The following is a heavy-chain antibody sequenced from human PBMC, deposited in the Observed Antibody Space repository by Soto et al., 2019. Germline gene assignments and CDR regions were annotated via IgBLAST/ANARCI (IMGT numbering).Heavy chain of an antibody. CDR2: IYYRGST. V-gene: IGHV4-39*01. Sequence: SETLSLTCTVSGGSISSSSYYWGWIRQPPGTGLGGIGSIYYRGSTYYTPSLKGRVTISVDTSKNQFSLKLSAVTAADTAVYYCARQTLRGSYEYWGQGTLVTVSS. D-gene: IGHD4-17*01. J-gene: IGHJ4*02. CDR1: GGSISSSSYY. CDR3: ARQTLRGSYEY.